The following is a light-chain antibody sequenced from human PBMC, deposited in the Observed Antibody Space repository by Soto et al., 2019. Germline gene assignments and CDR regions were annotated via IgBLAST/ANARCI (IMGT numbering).Light chain of an antibody. Sequence: EIVLSQSPGTLSSSPGERITLSCRASHSFSSSLLAWYQQKPGQAPRLLIYGTSTRATGIPDRFSGSGSSTDFTLTISRLEPEDFAVYYCQHFGALPPGSFGGGTRVQIK. CDR3: QHFGALPPGS. CDR1: HSFSSSL. V-gene: IGKV3-20*01. J-gene: IGKJ4*01. CDR2: GTS.